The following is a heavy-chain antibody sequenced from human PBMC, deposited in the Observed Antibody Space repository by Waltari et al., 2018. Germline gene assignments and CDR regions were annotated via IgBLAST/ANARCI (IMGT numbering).Heavy chain of an antibody. J-gene: IGHJ4*02. V-gene: IGHV4-30-4*08. Sequence: QVQLQESGPGLVKPSQTLSLTCSVSGCFISSGDYYWSWIRQPTGKGLEWIGYIYYSGSTYYNPSLKSRVTISVDTSKNQFSLKLSSVTAADTAVYYCARGRFARRVTTKPEDYWGQGTLVTVSS. D-gene: IGHD4-17*01. CDR1: GCFISSGDYY. CDR3: ARGRFARRVTTKPEDY. CDR2: IYYSGST.